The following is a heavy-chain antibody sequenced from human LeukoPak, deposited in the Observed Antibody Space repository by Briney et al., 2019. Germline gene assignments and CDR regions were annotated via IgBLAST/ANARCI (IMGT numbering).Heavy chain of an antibody. J-gene: IGHJ4*02. D-gene: IGHD3-3*01. CDR1: GGSFSGYY. Sequence: PSETLSLTCAVYGGSFSGYYWSWIRQPPGKGLEWIGEINHSGSTNYNPSLKSQVTISVDTSKNQFSLKLSSVTAADTAVYYCARSTIFGVAYYFDYWGQGTPVTVSS. CDR3: ARSTIFGVAYYFDY. CDR2: INHSGST. V-gene: IGHV4-34*01.